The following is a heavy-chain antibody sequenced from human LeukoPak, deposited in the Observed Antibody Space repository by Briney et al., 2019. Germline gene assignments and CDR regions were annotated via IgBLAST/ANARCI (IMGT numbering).Heavy chain of an antibody. CDR3: ARDSGVDAHIDY. CDR1: GFTFSSYA. CDR2: ISSSSSTI. Sequence: GGSLRLSCAASGFTFSSYAMSWVRQAPGKGLEWVSYISSSSSTIYYTDSMKGRFTISRDNAKNSLYLQMNSLRDEDTAVYYCARDSGVDAHIDYWGQGTLVTVSA. V-gene: IGHV3-48*02. D-gene: IGHD3-3*01. J-gene: IGHJ4*02.